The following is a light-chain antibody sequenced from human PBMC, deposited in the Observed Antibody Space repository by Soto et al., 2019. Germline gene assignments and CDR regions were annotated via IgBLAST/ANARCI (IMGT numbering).Light chain of an antibody. CDR3: QQAKTFPWT. V-gene: IGKV1-12*01. CDR2: SVS. J-gene: IGKJ1*01. CDR1: QGVSTS. Sequence: DIQMTQSPSSVSASVGDRITITCRASQGVSTSLAWYQQEPGKAPKLLIYSVSNLQSGVPSRFRGSGSGTDFTLTISSLQPEESAIYYCQQAKTFPWTFGQGTKVEIK.